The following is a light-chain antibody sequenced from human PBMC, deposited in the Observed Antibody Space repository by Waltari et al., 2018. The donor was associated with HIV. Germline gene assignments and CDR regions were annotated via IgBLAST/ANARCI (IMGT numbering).Light chain of an antibody. Sequence: SSELTQDPDVSVALGQTVRITCQGDSLRTYYAAWYQQKPGRAPVLVVYDKNNRPAGIPDRFSGSRSGNTASLTITGTQAEDEADYYCNSRDSSGNSYVFGAGPRSPS. J-gene: IGLJ1*01. CDR3: NSRDSSGNSYV. V-gene: IGLV3-19*01. CDR1: SLRTYY. CDR2: DKN.